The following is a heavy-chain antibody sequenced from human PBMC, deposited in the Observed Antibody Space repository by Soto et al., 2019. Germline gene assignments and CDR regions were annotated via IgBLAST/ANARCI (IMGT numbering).Heavy chain of an antibody. CDR1: GGSFSGYY. CDR2: INHSGST. Sequence: QVQLQQWGAGLLKPSETLSLTCAVYGGSFSGYYWSWIRQPPGKGLEWIGEINHSGSTNYNPSLKSRVTISVDTSKNQFSLKLSSVTAADTAVYYCARGERYYYYMDVWGKGTTVTVSS. J-gene: IGHJ6*03. D-gene: IGHD1-26*01. CDR3: ARGERYYYYMDV. V-gene: IGHV4-34*01.